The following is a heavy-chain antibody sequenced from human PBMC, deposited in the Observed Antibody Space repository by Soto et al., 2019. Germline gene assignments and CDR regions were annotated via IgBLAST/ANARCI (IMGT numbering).Heavy chain of an antibody. CDR1: GFTFSSYG. V-gene: IGHV3-30*18. CDR3: AKVGGELLGGNWFDP. D-gene: IGHD1-26*01. CDR2: ISYDGSNK. Sequence: VQLVESGGGVVQPGRSLRLSCAASGFTFSSYGMHWVRQAPGKGLEWVAVISYDGSNKYYADSVKGRFTISRDNSKNTLYLQMNSLRAEDTAVYYCAKVGGELLGGNWFDPWGQGTLVTVSS. J-gene: IGHJ5*02.